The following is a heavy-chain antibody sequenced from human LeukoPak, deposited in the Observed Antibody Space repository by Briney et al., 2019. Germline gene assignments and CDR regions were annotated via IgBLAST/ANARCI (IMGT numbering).Heavy chain of an antibody. CDR3: ARGDSDHYITLDY. CDR1: GFNLSANS. J-gene: IGHJ4*02. Sequence: GGSLRLSCVASGFNLSANSMNWVRQAPGKGLEWVSYISRSSDAIYDADSVKGRFTISRDNAKNLLFLQMNSLGVEDTALYYCARGDSDHYITLDYWGQGTLVTVSS. D-gene: IGHD4-17*01. CDR2: ISRSSDAI. V-gene: IGHV3-48*01.